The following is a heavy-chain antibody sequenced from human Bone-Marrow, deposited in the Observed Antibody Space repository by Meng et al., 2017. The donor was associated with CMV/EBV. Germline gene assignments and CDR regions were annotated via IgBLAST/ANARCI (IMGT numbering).Heavy chain of an antibody. Sequence: SETLSLTCTVSGGSISSYYWSWIRQPPGKGLEWIGYIYYSGSTNYNPSLKSRVTISVDTSKNQFSLKLSSVTAADTAVYYCARVKWEPSTYYFDYWGQGTLVPVSS. V-gene: IGHV4-59*01. D-gene: IGHD1-26*01. CDR3: ARVKWEPSTYYFDY. CDR2: IYYSGST. J-gene: IGHJ4*02. CDR1: GGSISSYY.